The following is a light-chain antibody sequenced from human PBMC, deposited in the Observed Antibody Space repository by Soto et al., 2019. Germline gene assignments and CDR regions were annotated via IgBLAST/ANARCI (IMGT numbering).Light chain of an antibody. CDR3: QEYNRAPFT. CDR2: AAS. J-gene: IGKJ3*01. CDR1: QGISNY. Sequence: DIQMTQSPSSLSASVGDRVTITCRASQGISNYLAWYQQQPGKVPNLLIYAASTLQSGVPSRFRGSGSGTDVTLTISSLQPEDVATYYCQEYNRAPFTFGPGTKVDIK. V-gene: IGKV1-27*01.